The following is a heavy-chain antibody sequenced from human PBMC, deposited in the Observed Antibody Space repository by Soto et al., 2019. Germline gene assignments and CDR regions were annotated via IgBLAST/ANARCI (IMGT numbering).Heavy chain of an antibody. CDR1: GVTLTPQS. Sequence: WRTXRLGCAASGVTLTPQSMTAPRHAHGKGLEFVSAISGSCGSTYYADSVKGRFTISRYNSKNTLYLQMNSLRAEDTAVYSCAKWEGAAMTNAELDIWGQATMV. CDR3: AKWEGAAMTNAELDI. V-gene: IGHV3-23*01. J-gene: IGHJ3*02. CDR2: ISGSCGST. D-gene: IGHD1-26*01.